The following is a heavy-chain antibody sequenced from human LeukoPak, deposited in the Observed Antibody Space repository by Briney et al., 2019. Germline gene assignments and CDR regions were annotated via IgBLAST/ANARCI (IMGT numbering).Heavy chain of an antibody. V-gene: IGHV4-59*01. CDR2: VYYSGST. CDR1: GGSISSYY. Sequence: SETLSLTCTVSGGSISSYYWSWLRQSPGKGLEWIGYVYYSGSTNYNPSLKSRVTISVDTSKNHFSLKLSSVTAADTAVYYCARESAVSFDFWGQGTLVTVSS. CDR3: ARESAVSFDF. J-gene: IGHJ4*02.